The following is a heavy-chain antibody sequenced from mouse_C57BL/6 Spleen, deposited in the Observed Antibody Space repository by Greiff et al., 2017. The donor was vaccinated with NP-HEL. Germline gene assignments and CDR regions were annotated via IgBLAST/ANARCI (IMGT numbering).Heavy chain of an antibody. CDR2: IDPENGDI. V-gene: IGHV14-4*01. J-gene: IGHJ3*01. CDR1: GFNIKDDY. CDR3: TSYFAY. Sequence: VQLKESGAELVRPGASVKLSCTASGFNIKDDYMHWVKQRPEQGLEWIGWIDPENGDIEYASKFQGKATITADTSSNTAYLQLSSLTSEDTAVYYCTSYFAYWGQGTLVTVSA.